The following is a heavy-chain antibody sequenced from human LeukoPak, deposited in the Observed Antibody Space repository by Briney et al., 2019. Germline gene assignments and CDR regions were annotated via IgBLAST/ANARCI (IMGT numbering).Heavy chain of an antibody. CDR1: GYTFTSYG. V-gene: IGHV1-18*04. CDR3: ARDLQWALGY. Sequence: ASVKVSCKASGYTFTSYGITWVRLAPGQGLEWMGWISAYNGNTNYAQKFQDRVTMTTDTSTTTVYMELRSLRSDDTAVYYCARDLQWALGYWGQGTLVTVSS. D-gene: IGHD6-19*01. J-gene: IGHJ4*02. CDR2: ISAYNGNT.